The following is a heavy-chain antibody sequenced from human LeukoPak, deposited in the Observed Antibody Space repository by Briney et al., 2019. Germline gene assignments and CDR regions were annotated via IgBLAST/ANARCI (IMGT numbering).Heavy chain of an antibody. V-gene: IGHV3-30*18. CDR2: ISYDGSNK. CDR3: AKGSGYYGSGSYLGDY. J-gene: IGHJ4*02. Sequence: GGSLRLSCAASGFTFSSYGMHWARQAPGKGLEWVAVISYDGSNKYYADSVKGRFTISRDNSKNTLYLQMNSLRAEDTAVYYCAKGSGYYGSGSYLGDYWGQGTLVTVSS. D-gene: IGHD3-10*01. CDR1: GFTFSSYG.